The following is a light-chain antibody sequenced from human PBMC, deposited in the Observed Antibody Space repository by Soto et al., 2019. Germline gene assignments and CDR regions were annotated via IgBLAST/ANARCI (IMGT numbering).Light chain of an antibody. CDR3: SSYAGSDNFRV. J-gene: IGLJ1*01. CDR2: EVS. Sequence: QSALTQPPSASGSPGQSVTISCTGTSSGVGGYNYVSWYQQHPGKAPKLIIYEVSERPSGVPDRFSGSKSGNTASLTVSGLQAEDEADYYCSSYAGSDNFRVFGTGTKLTVL. V-gene: IGLV2-8*01. CDR1: SSGVGGYNY.